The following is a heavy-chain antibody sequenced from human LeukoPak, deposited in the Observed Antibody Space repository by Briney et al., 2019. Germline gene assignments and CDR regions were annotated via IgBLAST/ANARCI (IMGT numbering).Heavy chain of an antibody. D-gene: IGHD3-10*01. J-gene: IGHJ4*02. CDR3: ARDAGYYVSGSSLDY. CDR1: GYTFTSYY. CDR2: ISPSGDST. Sequence: ASVKVSCKASGYTFTSYYIQWVRQAPGQGLEWMGIISPSGDSTTYAQKFQGRVTMTRDTSTRTVYMELSSLRSEDTAVYYCARDAGYYVSGSSLDYWGQGTLVTVSS. V-gene: IGHV1-46*01.